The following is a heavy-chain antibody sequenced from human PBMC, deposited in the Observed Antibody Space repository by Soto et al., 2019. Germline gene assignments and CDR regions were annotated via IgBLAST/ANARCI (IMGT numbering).Heavy chain of an antibody. CDR1: GFTFSSHA. V-gene: IGHV3-48*02. Sequence: EVQLVESGGGLVQPGGSLKLSCAVSGFTFSSHAMNWGRQAPGKGLEWVAYIHGTRSIIYYADSVKGRFTISRDNAKNSLYLQMDSLRDEDTALYCCARDARNADYDFWGQGTVVTASS. D-gene: IGHD3-16*01. CDR3: ARDARNADYDF. J-gene: IGHJ4*02. CDR2: IHGTRSII.